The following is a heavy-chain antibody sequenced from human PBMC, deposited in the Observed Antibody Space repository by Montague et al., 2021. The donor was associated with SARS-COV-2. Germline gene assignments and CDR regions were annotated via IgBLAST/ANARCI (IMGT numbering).Heavy chain of an antibody. CDR2: IHHGGST. J-gene: IGHJ6*03. D-gene: IGHD3-10*01. V-gene: IGHV4-34*01. CDR3: ARLGDGVVPSPILGVGPYYSYYYMDV. Sequence: SETLSLTCAVHGGPFSTYSWNWIRQPPGKGLEWIGEIHHGGSTNYNPSLKSRVTISADTSKNQFPLKLTSVAAADTAVYYCARLGDGVVPSPILGVGPYYSYYYMDVWGKGTTVTVSS. CDR1: GGPFSTYS.